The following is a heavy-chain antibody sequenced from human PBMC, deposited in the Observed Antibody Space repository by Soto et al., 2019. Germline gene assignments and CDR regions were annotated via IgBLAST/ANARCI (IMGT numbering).Heavy chain of an antibody. V-gene: IGHV1-69*12. CDR2: IIPIFGTA. D-gene: IGHD2-15*01. Sequence: QVQLVQSGAEVKKPGSSVKVSCKASGGTFSSYAISWVRQAPGQGLEWMGGIIPIFGTANYAQKFQGRVTITADESTSTAYMELSSLRSEDTAVYYCATQGGYCSGGSCYDSNYYYGMDVWGQGTTVTVSS. J-gene: IGHJ6*02. CDR1: GGTFSSYA. CDR3: ATQGGYCSGGSCYDSNYYYGMDV.